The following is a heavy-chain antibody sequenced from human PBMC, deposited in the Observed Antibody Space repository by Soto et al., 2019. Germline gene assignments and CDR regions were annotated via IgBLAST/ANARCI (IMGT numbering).Heavy chain of an antibody. CDR1: GGSFSGYY. CDR2: INHSGST. D-gene: IGHD6-13*01. J-gene: IGHJ6*03. CDR3: ARAGGIAAAGTDYYYMDV. V-gene: IGHV4-34*01. Sequence: QVQLQQWGAGLLKPSETLSLTCAVYGGSFSGYYWSWIRQPPGKGLEWIGEINHSGSTNYNPSLKGRVTISVDTSKNQFYLKLSSVTAADTAVYYCARAGGIAAAGTDYYYMDVWGKGTTVTVSS.